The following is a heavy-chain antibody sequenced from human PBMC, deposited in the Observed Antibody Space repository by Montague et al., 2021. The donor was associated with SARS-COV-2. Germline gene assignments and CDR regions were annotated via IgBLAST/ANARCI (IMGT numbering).Heavy chain of an antibody. CDR3: AKGTVRPLDLFYYVMDV. V-gene: IGHV4-39*02. J-gene: IGHJ6*02. CDR2: LYYTGST. CDR1: GASLRSTFSY. Sequence: SETLSLTCSVSGASLRSTFSYWGWIRQPPGKGLEWIGSLYYTGSTHYNPSLKSPVTMSIDESKNHFSLKLTSVTAADTAVYYCAKGTVRPLDLFYYVMDVWGQGTTVIVSS. D-gene: IGHD3/OR15-3a*01.